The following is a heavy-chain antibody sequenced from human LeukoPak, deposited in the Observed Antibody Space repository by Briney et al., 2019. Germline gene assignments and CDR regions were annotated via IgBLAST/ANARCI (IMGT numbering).Heavy chain of an antibody. CDR1: GCDFINYW. V-gene: IGHV5-51*01. J-gene: IGHJ3*01. D-gene: IGHD1-26*01. Sequence: GAAPKIFSXGSGCDFINYWICCWRQQPGKGVVWLGRIFHGDYDTKYSPSFQGQVTISVDKSINTAYLQWSRLKASDTAMYYCGRPRGKTGSYYDAFDLWGQGTMVTVSS. CDR3: GRPRGKTGSYYDAFDL. CDR2: IFHGDYDT.